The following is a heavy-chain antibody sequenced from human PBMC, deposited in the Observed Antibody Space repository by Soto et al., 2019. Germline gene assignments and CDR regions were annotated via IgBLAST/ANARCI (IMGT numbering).Heavy chain of an antibody. V-gene: IGHV4-59*08. CDR1: DGSISSYY. Sequence: QVQLQESGPGLVKPSETLSLTCTVSDGSISSYYWSWIRQPPGKGLEWIGYIYYSGSTNYNPSLKSRVTISVDTSTNQFSLKLSSVTAADTAVYYCARREYDGYWYFDLWGRGTLVTVSS. CDR2: IYYSGST. D-gene: IGHD3-3*01. CDR3: ARREYDGYWYFDL. J-gene: IGHJ2*01.